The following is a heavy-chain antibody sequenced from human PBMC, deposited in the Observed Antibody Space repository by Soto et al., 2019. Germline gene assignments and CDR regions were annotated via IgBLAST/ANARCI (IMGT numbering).Heavy chain of an antibody. J-gene: IGHJ3*02. CDR3: ARGGSGITGTTYAFDI. Sequence: ASVKVSCKASGYTFTSYAMHWVRQAPGQRLEWMGWINAGNGNTKYSQKFQGRVTITRDTSASTAYMELSSLRSEDTAVYYCARGGSGITGTTYAFDIWGQGAMVTVSS. CDR2: INAGNGNT. D-gene: IGHD1-20*01. V-gene: IGHV1-3*01. CDR1: GYTFTSYA.